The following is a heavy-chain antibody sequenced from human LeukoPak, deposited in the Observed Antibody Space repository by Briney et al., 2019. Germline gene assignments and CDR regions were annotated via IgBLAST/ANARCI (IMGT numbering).Heavy chain of an antibody. J-gene: IGHJ5*02. CDR2: IIPILGVA. CDR1: GGTFSSYT. Sequence: SSVKVSCKASGGTFSSYTISWVRQAPGQGLEWMGRIIPILGVANYAQKFQGRVTITADKSTSTAYMELSSLRSEDTAVYYCASLERDCSSTSCSKGKNWFDPWGQGTLVTVSS. CDR3: ASLERDCSSTSCSKGKNWFDP. D-gene: IGHD2-2*01. V-gene: IGHV1-69*02.